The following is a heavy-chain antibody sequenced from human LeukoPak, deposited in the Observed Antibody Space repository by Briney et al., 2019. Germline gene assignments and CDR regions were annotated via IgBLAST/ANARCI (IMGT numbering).Heavy chain of an antibody. CDR2: IYHSGST. CDR3: ARQGYCSSTSCYIGWFDP. CDR1: GYSISSGYY. Sequence: PSETLSLTCAVSGYSISSGYYWGWIRQPPGKGLEWIGSIYHSGSTYYNPSLKSRVTLSVDTSKNQFSLKLSSVTAADTAVYYCARQGYCSSTSCYIGWFDPWGQGTLVTVSS. J-gene: IGHJ5*02. D-gene: IGHD2-2*02. V-gene: IGHV4-38-2*01.